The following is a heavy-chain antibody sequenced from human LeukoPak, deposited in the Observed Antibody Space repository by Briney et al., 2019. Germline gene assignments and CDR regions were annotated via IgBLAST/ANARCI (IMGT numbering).Heavy chain of an antibody. J-gene: IGHJ3*02. V-gene: IGHV3-30*02. CDR1: GFTFSSYG. D-gene: IGHD1-26*01. CDR3: AGLVGATKDDAFDI. CDR2: IRYDGSNK. Sequence: GGSLRLSCAASGFTFSSYGMHWVRQAPGKGLEWVAFIRYDGSNKYYADSVKGQFTISRDNSKNTLYLQMNSLRAEDTAVYYCAGLVGATKDDAFDIWGQGTMVTVSS.